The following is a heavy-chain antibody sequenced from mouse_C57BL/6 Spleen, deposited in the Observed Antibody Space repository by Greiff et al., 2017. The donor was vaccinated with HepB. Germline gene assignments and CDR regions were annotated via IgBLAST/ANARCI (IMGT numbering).Heavy chain of an antibody. Sequence: VQLQQPGAELVKPGASVKLSCKASGYTFTSYWMQWVKQRPGQGLEWIGEIDPSDSYTNYNQKFKGKATLTVDTSSSTAYMQPSSLTSEDSAVYYCARDGNEAMDYWGQGTSVTVSS. V-gene: IGHV1-50*01. CDR3: ARDGNEAMDY. CDR2: IDPSDSYT. J-gene: IGHJ4*01. CDR1: GYTFTSYW. D-gene: IGHD2-3*01.